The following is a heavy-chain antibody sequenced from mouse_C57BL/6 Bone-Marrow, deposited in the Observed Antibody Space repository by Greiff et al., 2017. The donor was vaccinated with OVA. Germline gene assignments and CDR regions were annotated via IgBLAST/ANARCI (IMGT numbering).Heavy chain of an antibody. CDR2: ISSGGSYT. CDR1: GFTFSSYG. V-gene: IGHV5-6*01. J-gene: IGHJ2*01. Sequence: EVQGVESGGDLVKPGGSLKLSCAASGFTFSSYGMSWVRQTPDKRLEWVATISSGGSYTYYPDSVKGRFTISRDNAKNTLYLQMSSLKSEDTAMYYCARQRGWFFFDYWGQGTTLTVSS. D-gene: IGHD2-3*01. CDR3: ARQRGWFFFDY.